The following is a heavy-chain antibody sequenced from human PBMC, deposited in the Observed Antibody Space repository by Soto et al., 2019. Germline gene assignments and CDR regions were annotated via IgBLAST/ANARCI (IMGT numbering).Heavy chain of an antibody. Sequence: EVQLLESGGGLVQPGGSLRLSCAASGFTFSSYAMNWVRQAPGKGLEWVSGISSAGGSPYYADSVRGQFTISRDNLKKTVYLQMNNLRVEDTAVYFCAKPAVTAYFYYYLMDVWGKGTTVTVSS. CDR1: GFTFSSYA. V-gene: IGHV3-23*01. D-gene: IGHD4-4*01. CDR3: AKPAVTAYFYYYLMDV. CDR2: ISSAGGSP. J-gene: IGHJ6*03.